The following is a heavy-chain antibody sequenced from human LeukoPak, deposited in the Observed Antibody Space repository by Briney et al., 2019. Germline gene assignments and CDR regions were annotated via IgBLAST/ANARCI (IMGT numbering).Heavy chain of an antibody. CDR1: GYTFTDYN. J-gene: IGHJ4*02. CDR3: VRDVHNYNDDY. D-gene: IGHD1-1*01. V-gene: IGHV1-2*02. Sequence: ASVKVSCKASGYTFTDYNVDWVRQAPGQGLEWMGWINPPSGGTLYPQKFQGRVALTTDTSISTAYMYLSRLTSDDTAIYYCVRDVHNYNDDYWGQGTLVSVSS. CDR2: INPPSGGT.